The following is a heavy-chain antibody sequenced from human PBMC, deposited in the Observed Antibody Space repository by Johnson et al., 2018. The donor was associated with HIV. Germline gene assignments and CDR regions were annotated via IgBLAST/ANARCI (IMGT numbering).Heavy chain of an antibody. CDR3: ARDWDYYDASGYYYANMVDAFDV. CDR1: GFTFSSYS. Sequence: QVQLVESGGGVVQPGGSLRLSCAASGFTFSSYSLHWVRQAPGQGLEWVAVTSYDGGNKYYADSVKGRFTISRDNSKNTLYLQMNSLRAEDSAVYYCARDWDYYDASGYYYANMVDAFDVWGQGTVVTVSS. CDR2: TSYDGGNK. D-gene: IGHD3-22*01. J-gene: IGHJ3*01. V-gene: IGHV3-30*04.